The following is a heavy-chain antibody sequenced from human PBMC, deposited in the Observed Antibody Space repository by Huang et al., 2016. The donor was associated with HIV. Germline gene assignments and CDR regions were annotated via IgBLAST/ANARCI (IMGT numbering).Heavy chain of an antibody. CDR3: AKGGSAAAVLDF. D-gene: IGHD6-13*01. CDR2: ITYDATTK. V-gene: IGHV3-30*18. CDR1: GFTFSSYG. J-gene: IGHJ4*02. Sequence: QVQLVESGGGVVQPGRSRRIFCAASGFTFSSYGMHWVRQAPGKGWELVAFITYDATTKYYAGAVKGRLSISGDNSKTTVYLQLNSLRLEDTAVYYCAKGGSAAAVLDFWGQGTLVTVSS.